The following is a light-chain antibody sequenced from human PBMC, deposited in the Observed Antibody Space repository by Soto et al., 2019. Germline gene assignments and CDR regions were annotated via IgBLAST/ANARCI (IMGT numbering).Light chain of an antibody. J-gene: IGKJ4*01. CDR3: QQYNNWPPLT. CDR1: QSVSSN. CDR2: GAS. Sequence: EIVITQSSATLSVSPGEIATFSCRASQSVSSNLAWYQQKPGQAPRLLIYGASTRATGIPARFSGSGSGTEFTLTISSLQSEDFAVYYCQQYNNWPPLTFGGGTKVEIK. V-gene: IGKV3-15*01.